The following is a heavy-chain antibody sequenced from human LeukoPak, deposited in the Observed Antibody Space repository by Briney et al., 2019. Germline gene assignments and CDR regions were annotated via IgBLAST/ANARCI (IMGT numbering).Heavy chain of an antibody. Sequence: SETLSLTCTVSGGSISSYYWSWIRQLPGKGLEWIGNIYYRGGTNYNPSLKSRLTISVDTSKNQFSLKLSSVTAADTAVYYCATSKLQLFPFDYWGQGTLVTVSS. CDR3: ATSKLQLFPFDY. J-gene: IGHJ4*02. D-gene: IGHD3-10*01. CDR1: GGSISSYY. V-gene: IGHV4-59*08. CDR2: IYYRGGT.